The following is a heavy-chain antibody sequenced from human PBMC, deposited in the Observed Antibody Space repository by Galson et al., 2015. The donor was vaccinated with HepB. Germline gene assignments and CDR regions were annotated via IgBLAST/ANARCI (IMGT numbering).Heavy chain of an antibody. D-gene: IGHD2-2*01. CDR2: IIPIFGTA. V-gene: IGHV1-69*06. CDR3: ARSGYCSSTSCYSFDY. J-gene: IGHJ4*02. Sequence: SVKVSCKASGGTFSSYAISWVRQAPGQGLGWMGGIIPIFGTANYAQKFQGRVTITADKSTSTAYMELSSLRSEDTAVYYCARSGYCSSTSCYSFDYWGQGTLVTVSS. CDR1: GGTFSSYA.